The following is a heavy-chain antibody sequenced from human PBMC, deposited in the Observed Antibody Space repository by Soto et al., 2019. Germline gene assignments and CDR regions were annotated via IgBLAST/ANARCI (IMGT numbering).Heavy chain of an antibody. D-gene: IGHD3-22*01. J-gene: IGHJ4*02. Sequence: ASVKVSCKASGYTFTSYAMHWVRQAPGQRLEWMGWINAGNGNTKYSQKFQGRVTITRDTSASTAYMELSSLRSEDTAVYYCARTYSYDTRGSYSTATTTYNFDYWGQGTLVTVSS. V-gene: IGHV1-3*01. CDR2: INAGNGNT. CDR3: ARTYSYDTRGSYSTATTTYNFDY. CDR1: GYTFTSYA.